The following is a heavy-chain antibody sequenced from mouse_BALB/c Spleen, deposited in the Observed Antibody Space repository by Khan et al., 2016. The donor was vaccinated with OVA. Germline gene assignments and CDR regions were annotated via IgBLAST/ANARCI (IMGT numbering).Heavy chain of an antibody. CDR1: GYTFTSYW. CDR2: INPSTDYT. V-gene: IGHV1-7*01. J-gene: IGHJ3*01. CDR3: TNHGSSSAWFTY. Sequence: QVRLQQSGAELAKPGASVKMSCKASGYTFTSYWMHWVKQRPGQGLEWIGYINPSTDYTEYNQKFKDKATLTADKSSSTAYMQLTSLASEDSAGYYCTNHGSSSAWFTYWGQGTLVTVSA. D-gene: IGHD1-1*01.